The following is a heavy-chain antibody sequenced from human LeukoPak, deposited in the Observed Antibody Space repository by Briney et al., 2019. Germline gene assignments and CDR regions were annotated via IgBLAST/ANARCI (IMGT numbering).Heavy chain of an antibody. CDR2: ISSSGSTI. V-gene: IGHV3-48*03. D-gene: IGHD3-10*01. J-gene: IGHJ6*02. Sequence: SRGSLRLSCATSGFTFSSYEMNWVRQAPGKGLEWVSYISSSGSTIYYADSVKGRFTISRDNAKNSLYLQMNSLRAEDTAVYYCARVRYYGSGSYSYYYYGMDVWGQGTTVTVSS. CDR1: GFTFSSYE. CDR3: ARVRYYGSGSYSYYYYGMDV.